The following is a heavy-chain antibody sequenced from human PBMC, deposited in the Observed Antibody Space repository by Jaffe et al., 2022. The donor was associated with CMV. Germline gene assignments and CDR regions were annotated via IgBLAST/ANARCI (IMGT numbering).Heavy chain of an antibody. CDR1: GFTFSSYA. CDR2: ISGSGGST. Sequence: EVQLLESGGGLVQPGGSLRLSCAASGFTFSSYAMSWVRQAPGKGLEWVSAISGSGGSTYYADSVKGRFTISRDNSKNTLYLQMNSLRAEDTAVYYCAKDRGDDSSGYWLPYNWFDPWGQGTLVTVSS. D-gene: IGHD3-22*01. V-gene: IGHV3-23*01. CDR3: AKDRGDDSSGYWLPYNWFDP. J-gene: IGHJ5*02.